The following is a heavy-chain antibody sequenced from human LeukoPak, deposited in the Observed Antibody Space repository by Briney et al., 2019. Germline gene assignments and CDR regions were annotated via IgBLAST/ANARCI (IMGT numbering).Heavy chain of an antibody. CDR3: TRGTIMDV. CDR2: INGRSSII. D-gene: IGHD4/OR15-4a*01. J-gene: IGHJ6*04. V-gene: IGHV3-48*01. CDR1: GFTISSYS. Sequence: GGSLRLSCAASGFTISSYSMNWVRQAPGKGLEWVSFINGRSSIIFYADSVEGRFTISRDNAKNSLYLQMNSLRVEDTAVYYCTRGTIMDVWGKGTTVTVSS.